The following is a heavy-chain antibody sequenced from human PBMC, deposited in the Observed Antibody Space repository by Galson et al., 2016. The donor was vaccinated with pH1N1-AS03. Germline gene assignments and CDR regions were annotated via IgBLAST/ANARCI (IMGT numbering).Heavy chain of an antibody. CDR2: INQSGNT. D-gene: IGHD4-17*01. CDR1: VGSFSGYY. V-gene: IGHV4-34*01. Sequence: ETLSLTCAVYVGSFSGYYWSWIRQPPGQGLEWIGEINQSGNTNYNPSLKSRVTISVDTSKNQFSLKLTSVTAADTAVYYCARAYGYGDYGIDYWGQGTLVTVSS. J-gene: IGHJ4*02. CDR3: ARAYGYGDYGIDY.